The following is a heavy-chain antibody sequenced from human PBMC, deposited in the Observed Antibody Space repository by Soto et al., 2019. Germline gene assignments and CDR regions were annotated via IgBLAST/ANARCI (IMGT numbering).Heavy chain of an antibody. CDR3: ASPRGSSGRNLLDF. J-gene: IGHJ4*02. CDR2: IIPIFGTA. CDR1: GGTFSSYA. V-gene: IGHV1-69*13. D-gene: IGHD6-19*01. Sequence: SVKVSCKASGGTFSSYAISWVRQAPGQGLEWMGGIIPIFGTANYAQKFQGRVTITADESTSTAYMELSSLRSEDTAVYYCASPRGSSGRNLLDFWGQRTFVIVSS.